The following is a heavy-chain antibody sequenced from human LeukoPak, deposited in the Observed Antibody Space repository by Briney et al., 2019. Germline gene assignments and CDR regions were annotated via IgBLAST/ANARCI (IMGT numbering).Heavy chain of an antibody. J-gene: IGHJ4*02. D-gene: IGHD3-22*01. V-gene: IGHV3-33*01. CDR1: GFTFSSYG. CDR2: IWYDGSNK. Sequence: PGRSLRLSCAASGFTFSSYGMHWVRQAPGKGLEWVAVIWYDGSNKYYADSVKGRFTTSRDNSKNTLYLQMNSLRAEDTAVYYCARDREYYDSSGSDYWGQGTLVTVSS. CDR3: ARDREYYDSSGSDY.